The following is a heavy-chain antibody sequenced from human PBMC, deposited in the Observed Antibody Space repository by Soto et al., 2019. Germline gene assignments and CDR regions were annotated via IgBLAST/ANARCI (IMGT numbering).Heavy chain of an antibody. J-gene: IGHJ5*02. D-gene: IGHD6-6*01. CDR1: GFDVSANY. V-gene: IGHV3-53*01. Sequence: GGSLSLSCAASGFDVSANYVSWVRQAPGKGLEWVSLIYTDGTTYYSDSVKGRFTFSRDNSKNSLYLQMNSLRAEDTAVYYCTRVSSPLPANFFDPWGPGTLVTLS. CDR2: IYTDGTT. CDR3: TRVSSPLPANFFDP.